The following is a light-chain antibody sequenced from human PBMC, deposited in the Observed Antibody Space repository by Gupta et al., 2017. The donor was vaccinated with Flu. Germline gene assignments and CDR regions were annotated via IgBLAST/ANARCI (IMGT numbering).Light chain of an antibody. CDR3: QTWGTGIQV. CDR1: SGHSSYA. Sequence: PSASASLGASVKLTCTLSSGHSSYAIAWHQQQPEKGPRYLMKLNSDGSHSKGDGIPDRFSGSSSGAERYLTISSLQSEDEADYYCQTWGTGIQVFGGGTKLTVL. V-gene: IGLV4-69*01. CDR2: LNSDGSH. J-gene: IGLJ3*02.